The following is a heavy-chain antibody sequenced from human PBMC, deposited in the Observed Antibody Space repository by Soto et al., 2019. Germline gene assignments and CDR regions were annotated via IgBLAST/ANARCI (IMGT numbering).Heavy chain of an antibody. CDR3: AREDCSGGSCYSRFDY. Sequence: QVQLVESGGGVVQPGRSLRLSCAASGFTFSSYGMHWVRQAPGKGLEWVAVIWYDGSNKYYADSVKGRFTISRDNSMNTLYLQMNSLRAEDTAVYYCAREDCSGGSCYSRFDYWGQGTLVTVSS. CDR2: IWYDGSNK. D-gene: IGHD2-15*01. CDR1: GFTFSSYG. J-gene: IGHJ4*02. V-gene: IGHV3-33*01.